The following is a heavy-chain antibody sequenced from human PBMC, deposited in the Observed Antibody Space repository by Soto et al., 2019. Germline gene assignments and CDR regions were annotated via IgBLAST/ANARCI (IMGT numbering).Heavy chain of an antibody. CDR1: GFTFSNYG. CDR3: ARDNWNYVSAFDI. D-gene: IGHD1-7*01. Sequence: GGSLRLSCAASGFTFSNYGMHWVRQAPGKGLEWVAVIWSDGSNKYYADSVKGRFTISRDNSKNTLCLQMNSLRAEDTAVYYCARDNWNYVSAFDIWGQGTMVTVSS. J-gene: IGHJ3*02. CDR2: IWSDGSNK. V-gene: IGHV3-33*01.